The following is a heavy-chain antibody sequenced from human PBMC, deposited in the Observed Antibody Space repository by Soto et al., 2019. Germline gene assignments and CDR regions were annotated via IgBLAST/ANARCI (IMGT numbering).Heavy chain of an antibody. D-gene: IGHD2-15*01. CDR2: ISSSGSTI. J-gene: IGHJ6*02. CDR1: GFTFSSYE. Sequence: PGGSLRLSCAASGFTFSSYEMNWVRQAPGKGLEWVSYISSSGSTIYYADSVKGRFTISRDNAKNSLYLQMNSLRAEDTAVYYCASQRDMGYYGMDVWGQGTTVTVSS. V-gene: IGHV3-48*03. CDR3: ASQRDMGYYGMDV.